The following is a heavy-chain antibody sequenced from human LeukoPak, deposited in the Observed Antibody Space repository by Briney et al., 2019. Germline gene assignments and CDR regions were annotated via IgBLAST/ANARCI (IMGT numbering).Heavy chain of an antibody. V-gene: IGHV6-1*01. CDR3: ARDWYSSGWSSAEYFQH. CDR1: GDSVSSNSAA. D-gene: IGHD6-19*01. Sequence: SQTLSLTCAISGDSVSSNSAAWTWIGQSPSRGLEWLGRTYYRSKWYNDYAVSVKSRITINPDTSKNQFSLQLNSVTPEDTAVYYCARDWYSSGWSSAEYFQHWGQGTLVTVSS. CDR2: TYYRSKWYN. J-gene: IGHJ1*01.